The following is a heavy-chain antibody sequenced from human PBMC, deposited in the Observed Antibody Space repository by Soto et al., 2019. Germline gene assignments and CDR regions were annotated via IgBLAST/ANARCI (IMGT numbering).Heavy chain of an antibody. D-gene: IGHD6-19*01. J-gene: IGHJ6*02. CDR3: ARGADSRGWMARARDYYGMDV. Sequence: ASVKVSCKASGYTFTSYYMHWVRQAPGQGLDWMGIINPSGGSTSYAQKFQGRVTMTRDTSTSTVYMELSSLRSEDTVVYYCARGADSRGWMARARDYYGMDVWGQGTTVTSP. CDR1: GYTFTSYY. CDR2: INPSGGST. V-gene: IGHV1-46*01.